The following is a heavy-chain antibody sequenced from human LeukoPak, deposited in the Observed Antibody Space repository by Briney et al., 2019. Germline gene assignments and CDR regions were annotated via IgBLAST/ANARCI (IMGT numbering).Heavy chain of an antibody. Sequence: PSETLSLTCAVNGGSFRGYYWTWIRQPPGKDLEWIGEANHNGGTNYSPSLKSRINISVDTSKNQFSLKLNSVTAADTAVYFCARGIVLTGYASFDYWGQGTPVTVSS. V-gene: IGHV4-34*01. J-gene: IGHJ4*02. CDR1: GGSFRGYY. CDR2: ANHNGGT. D-gene: IGHD2-8*02. CDR3: ARGIVLTGYASFDY.